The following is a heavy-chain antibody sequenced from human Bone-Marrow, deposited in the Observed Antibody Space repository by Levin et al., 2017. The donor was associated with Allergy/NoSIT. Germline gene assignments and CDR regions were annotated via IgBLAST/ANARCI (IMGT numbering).Heavy chain of an antibody. CDR3: AGRQGTSHLEY. Sequence: LAGGSLRLSCVASGFSFGSYWMHCVRQAPGKGLLWVSRIDGSGRSTSYADSVKGRFTVSRDNAKNTLYLELNSLSADDTAVYYCAGRQGTSHLEYWGQGTLVTVSS. D-gene: IGHD1-1*01. V-gene: IGHV3-74*01. J-gene: IGHJ4*02. CDR2: IDGSGRST. CDR1: GFSFGSYW.